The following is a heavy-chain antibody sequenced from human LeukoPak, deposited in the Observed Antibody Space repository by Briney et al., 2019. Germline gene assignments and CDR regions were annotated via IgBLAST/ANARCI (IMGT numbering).Heavy chain of an antibody. CDR3: ARAFRMYALHNWFDP. J-gene: IGHJ5*02. CDR2: INHSGST. V-gene: IGHV4-34*01. D-gene: IGHD2-8*01. Sequence: SETLSLTCAVYGGSFSGYYWSWIRQPPGKGLEWIGEINHSGSTNYNPSLKSRVTISVDTSKNQFALKLSSVTAADTAVYYCARAFRMYALHNWFDPWGQGTLVTVSS. CDR1: GGSFSGYY.